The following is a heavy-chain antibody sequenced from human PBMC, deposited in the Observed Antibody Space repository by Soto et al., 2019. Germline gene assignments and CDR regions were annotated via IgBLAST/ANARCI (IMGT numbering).Heavy chain of an antibody. V-gene: IGHV3-33*01. CDR2: IWYDGSNK. J-gene: IGHJ4*02. D-gene: IGHD1-26*01. Sequence: GGSLRLSCAASGFTFSSYGRHWVRQAPGKGLEWVAVIWYDGSNKYYADSVKGRFTISRDNSKNTLYLQMNSLRAEDTAVYYCAREDSGSYDPNPALFDYWGQGTLVTVSS. CDR1: GFTFSSYG. CDR3: AREDSGSYDPNPALFDY.